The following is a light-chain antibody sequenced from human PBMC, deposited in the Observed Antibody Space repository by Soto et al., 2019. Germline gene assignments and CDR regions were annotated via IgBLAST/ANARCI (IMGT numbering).Light chain of an antibody. Sequence: QSALTQPASVSGSPGQSITISCTGTSSDVGAYDYVSWYQQHPGKAPKVMIYDVNNRPSGVSNRFSASKSGNTASLTISGLQAEDEADYYCSSYTSISTTVFGSGTKVTVL. V-gene: IGLV2-14*01. CDR3: SSYTSISTTV. CDR2: DVN. CDR1: SSDVGAYDY. J-gene: IGLJ1*01.